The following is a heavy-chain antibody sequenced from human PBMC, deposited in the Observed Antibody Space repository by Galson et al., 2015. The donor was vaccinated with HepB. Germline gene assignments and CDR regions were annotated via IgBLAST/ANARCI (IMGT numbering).Heavy chain of an antibody. D-gene: IGHD3-16*01. J-gene: IGHJ4*01. CDR1: GFTFSNFG. CDR3: AKDLYDYVWGSQSPFDY. CDR2: IQYDGSKE. V-gene: IGHV3-30*02. Sequence: SLRLSCAASGFTFSNFGMHWVRQAPGKGLEWVASIQYDGSKEYYADSVKGRFTISRDYSKNTLYLQMNSLRAEDTALYYCAKDLYDYVWGSQSPFDYWGQGTLVTVSS.